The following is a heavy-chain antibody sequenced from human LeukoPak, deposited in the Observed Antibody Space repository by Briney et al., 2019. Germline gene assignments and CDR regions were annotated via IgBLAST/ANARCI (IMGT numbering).Heavy chain of an antibody. CDR2: IYPGDSDT. CDR1: GYSFTSYW. Sequence: KHGESLKISCKASGYSFTSYWIGWVRQMPGKGLEWMGIIYPGDSDTRYSPSFQGQVTISADKSISTAYLQWSSLKASDTAMYYCARHYCSSTSCKEDYYYYMDVWGKGTTVTVSS. D-gene: IGHD2-2*01. J-gene: IGHJ6*03. CDR3: ARHYCSSTSCKEDYYYYMDV. V-gene: IGHV5-51*01.